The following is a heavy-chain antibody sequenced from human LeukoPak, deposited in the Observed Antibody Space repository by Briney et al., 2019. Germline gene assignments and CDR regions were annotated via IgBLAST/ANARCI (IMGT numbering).Heavy chain of an antibody. CDR1: GYTFTSYG. V-gene: IGHV1-18*01. J-gene: IGHJ5*02. CDR3: ARGPILLWFGESLYHNWFDP. Sequence: ASVKVSCKASGYTFTSYGISWVRQAPGQGLEWMGWISAYNGNTNYAQKLQGRVTMTTDTSTSTAYMELRSLRSDDTAVYYCARGPILLWFGESLYHNWFDPWGQGTLVTVSS. CDR2: ISAYNGNT. D-gene: IGHD3-10*01.